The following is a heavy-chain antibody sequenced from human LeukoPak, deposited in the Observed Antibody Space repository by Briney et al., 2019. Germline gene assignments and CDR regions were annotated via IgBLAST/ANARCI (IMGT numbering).Heavy chain of an antibody. Sequence: GGSLRLSCAASGFTFSSYSTNWVRQAPGKGLEWVSYISSSSSTIYYADSVKGRFTISRDNAKNSLYLQMNSLRAEDTAVYYCARGVGGSLYYYYYMDVWGKGTTVTVSS. CDR2: ISSSSSTI. J-gene: IGHJ6*03. D-gene: IGHD1-26*01. V-gene: IGHV3-48*01. CDR1: GFTFSSYS. CDR3: ARGVGGSLYYYYYMDV.